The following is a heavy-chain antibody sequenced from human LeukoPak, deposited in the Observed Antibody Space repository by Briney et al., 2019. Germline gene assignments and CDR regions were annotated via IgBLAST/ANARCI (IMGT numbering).Heavy chain of an antibody. CDR1: GGSISSISYY. CDR2: IYYSGST. V-gene: IGHV4-39*07. Sequence: SETLSLTCTVSGGSISSISYYWGWIRQPPGKGLEWIGSIYYSGSTYYDPSLKSRVTVSVDTSKNQCSLKLSSVTAADTAVYYCAREASYSSSSGGFDYWGQGTLVTVSS. J-gene: IGHJ4*02. D-gene: IGHD6-13*01. CDR3: AREASYSSSSGGFDY.